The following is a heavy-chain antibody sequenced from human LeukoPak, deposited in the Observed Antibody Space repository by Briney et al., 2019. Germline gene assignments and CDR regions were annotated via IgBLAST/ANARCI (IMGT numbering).Heavy chain of an antibody. D-gene: IGHD3-10*01. V-gene: IGHV3-23*01. Sequence: PGVSLRLSCAASGFTFSSYAMSWVRQAPGKGLEWVSAISGSGGSTYYADPVKGRFTISRDNSKNTLYLQMNSLRAEDTAVYYCAKEGSYYKRPFDYWGQGTLVTVSS. J-gene: IGHJ4*02. CDR3: AKEGSYYKRPFDY. CDR1: GFTFSSYA. CDR2: ISGSGGST.